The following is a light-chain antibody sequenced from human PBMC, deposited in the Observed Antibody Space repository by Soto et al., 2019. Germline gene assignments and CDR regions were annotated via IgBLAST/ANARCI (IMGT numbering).Light chain of an antibody. Sequence: DIQMTQSPSSLSASVGDRVTITCRASQGISNYLAWYQQKPGKVPKLLIYAASTLQSGVPSRLSGSGSGTDLTLTISSLQPEDGATYYCQKYNSAPWTFGQGTKVEIK. V-gene: IGKV1-27*01. CDR1: QGISNY. CDR2: AAS. CDR3: QKYNSAPWT. J-gene: IGKJ1*01.